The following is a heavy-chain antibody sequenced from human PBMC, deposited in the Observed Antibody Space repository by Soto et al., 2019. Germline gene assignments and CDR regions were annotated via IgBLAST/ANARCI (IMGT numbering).Heavy chain of an antibody. Sequence: PGESLKISCAASGFSFRDYFMSWLRQAPGEGLEWVSYIGPYGNSIYYADSVKGRFTISRDDATKSLHLHMNSLRTDDTAVYYCARDDHTYGVYWGRGTPVTVSS. CDR3: ARDDHTYGVY. V-gene: IGHV3-11*01. CDR2: IGPYGNSI. J-gene: IGHJ4*02. CDR1: GFSFRDYF. D-gene: IGHD2-21*01.